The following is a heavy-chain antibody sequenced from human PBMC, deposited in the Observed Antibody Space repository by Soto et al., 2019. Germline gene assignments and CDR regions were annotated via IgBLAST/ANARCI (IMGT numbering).Heavy chain of an antibody. J-gene: IGHJ6*02. Sequence: PGGSLRLSCEASGFSFSNAWMNWVRQAPGKGLEWVGRIKRKIDGEATDYAAPVKGRFTVLRDDSKSALYLQMNSLKGDDTAVYYCTTGSVEGVWGQGTTVTVSS. CDR2: IKRKIDGEAT. CDR3: TTGSVEGV. D-gene: IGHD2-15*01. V-gene: IGHV3-15*07. CDR1: GFSFSNAW.